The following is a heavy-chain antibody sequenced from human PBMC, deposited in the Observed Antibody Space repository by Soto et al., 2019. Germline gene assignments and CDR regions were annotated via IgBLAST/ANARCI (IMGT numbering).Heavy chain of an antibody. CDR2: VYYTGTT. V-gene: IGHV4-59*01. J-gene: IGHJ5*02. CDR3: ARDTVLTGMFDL. CDR1: GGSIGSYH. Sequence: PSETLSLTCTVSGGSIGSYHWSWVRQPPGKGLEWIASVYYTGTTNYNPSLGSRVTISIDAPENQISLKLTSVTAADTAFYYCARDTVLTGMFDLWGQGTPVTVYS. D-gene: IGHD4-17*01.